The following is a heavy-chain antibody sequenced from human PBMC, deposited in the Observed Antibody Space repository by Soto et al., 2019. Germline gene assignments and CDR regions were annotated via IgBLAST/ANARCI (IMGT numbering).Heavy chain of an antibody. CDR3: ATLSSSWTHNWFDP. J-gene: IGHJ5*02. V-gene: IGHV1-24*01. CDR2: FDPEDGET. CDR1: GYTLTELS. Sequence: GASVKVSCKVSGYTLTELSMHWVRQAPGKGLEWMGGFDPEDGETIYAQKFQGRVTMTEDTSTDTAYMELSSLRSEDTAVYYCATLSSSWTHNWFDPWGQRTLVTVSS. D-gene: IGHD6-13*01.